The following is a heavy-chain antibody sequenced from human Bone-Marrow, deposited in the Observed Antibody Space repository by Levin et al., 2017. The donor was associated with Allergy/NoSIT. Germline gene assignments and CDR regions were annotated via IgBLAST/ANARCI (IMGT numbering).Heavy chain of an antibody. CDR3: ARNVNSISWFKT. V-gene: IGHV4-39*01. Sequence: SQTLSLTCTVSGASISSSVNYWGWIRRPPGKELEWIGSIQYSGSTYYNPSLKSRVTISMDTSKNQISLTLRSVTAADTAIYYCARNVNSISWFKTWGQGTLVTVSA. J-gene: IGHJ5*02. D-gene: IGHD6-13*01. CDR1: GASISSSVNY. CDR2: IQYSGST.